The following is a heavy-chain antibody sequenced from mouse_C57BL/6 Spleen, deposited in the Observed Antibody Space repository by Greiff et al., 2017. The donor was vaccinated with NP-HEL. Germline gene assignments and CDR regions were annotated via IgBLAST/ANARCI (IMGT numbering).Heavy chain of an antibody. V-gene: IGHV1-82*01. CDR3: AANYYVSSYLFDY. J-gene: IGHJ2*01. D-gene: IGHD1-1*01. Sequence: VQLQQSGPELVKPGASVKISCKASGYAFSSSWMNWVKQRPGKGLEWIGRIYPGDGDTNYNGKFKGKATLTADKSSSTAYMQLSSLTSEDSAVYFCAANYYVSSYLFDYWGQGTTLTVSS. CDR2: IYPGDGDT. CDR1: GYAFSSSW.